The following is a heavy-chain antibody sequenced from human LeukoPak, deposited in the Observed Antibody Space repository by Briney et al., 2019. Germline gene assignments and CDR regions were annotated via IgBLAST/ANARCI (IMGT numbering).Heavy chain of an antibody. CDR1: GGSFSGYY. J-gene: IGHJ6*02. D-gene: IGHD1-14*01. V-gene: IGHV4-34*01. CDR2: INHSGST. CDR3: ARSGHYYYYGMDV. Sequence: SETLSLTCAVYGGSFSGYYWSWIRQPPGKGLEWIGEINHSGSTNYNPSLKSRVTISVDTSKNQFSLKLSSVTAADTAVYYCARSGHYYYYGMDVWGQGTTVTVSS.